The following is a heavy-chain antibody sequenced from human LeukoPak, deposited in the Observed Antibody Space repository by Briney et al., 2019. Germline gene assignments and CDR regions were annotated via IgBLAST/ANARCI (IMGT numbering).Heavy chain of an antibody. V-gene: IGHV3-33*01. CDR1: GFTFSSYG. J-gene: IGHJ6*03. Sequence: GGSLRLSCAASGFTFSSYGMHWVRQAPGKGLEWVAVIWYDGSNKYYADSVKGRFTISRDNSKNTLYLQMNSLRAEDTAVYYCARDRRDFWSGYYYYYYMDGWGKGTTVTVSS. CDR2: IWYDGSNK. CDR3: ARDRRDFWSGYYYYYYMDG. D-gene: IGHD3-3*01.